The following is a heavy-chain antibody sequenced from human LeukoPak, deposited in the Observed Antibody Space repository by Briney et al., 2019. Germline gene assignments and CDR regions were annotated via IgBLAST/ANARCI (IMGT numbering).Heavy chain of an antibody. D-gene: IGHD3-22*01. Sequence: NPSETLSLTCTVSGGSISSYYWSWIRQPPGKRLEWIGYIYYSGSTNYNPSLKSRVTISADTSKNQFSLKLSSVTAADTAVYYCARGKSQYYDSSGHDYWGQGTLVTVSS. J-gene: IGHJ4*02. CDR3: ARGKSQYYDSSGHDY. V-gene: IGHV4-59*01. CDR1: GGSISSYY. CDR2: IYYSGST.